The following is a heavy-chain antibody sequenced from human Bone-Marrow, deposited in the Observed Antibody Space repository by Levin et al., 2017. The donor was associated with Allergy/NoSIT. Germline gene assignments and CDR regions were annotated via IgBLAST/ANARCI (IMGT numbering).Heavy chain of an antibody. V-gene: IGHV1-18*01. CDR2: ISAYNGNT. Sequence: ASVKVSCKASGYTFTSYGISWVRQAPGQGLEWMGWISAYNGNTNYAQKLQGRVTMTTDTSTSTAYMELRSLRSDDTAVYYCARNYDFWSGSSAGHYYYYMDVWGKGTTVTVSS. CDR1: GYTFTSYG. CDR3: ARNYDFWSGSSAGHYYYYMDV. D-gene: IGHD3-3*01. J-gene: IGHJ6*03.